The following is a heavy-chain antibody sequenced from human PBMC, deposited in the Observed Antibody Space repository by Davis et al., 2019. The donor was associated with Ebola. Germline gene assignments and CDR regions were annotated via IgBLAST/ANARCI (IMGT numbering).Heavy chain of an antibody. Sequence: GESLKISCAASGFTFSGSAMHWVRQAPGKGLEWVAVIWYDGSNKYYADSVKGRFTISRDNSKNTLYLQMNSLRAEDTAVYYCARDGGNYYYYYGMDVWGQGTTVTVSS. CDR2: IWYDGSNK. J-gene: IGHJ6*02. V-gene: IGHV3-33*08. CDR3: ARDGGNYYYYYGMDV. CDR1: GFTFSGSA. D-gene: IGHD4-23*01.